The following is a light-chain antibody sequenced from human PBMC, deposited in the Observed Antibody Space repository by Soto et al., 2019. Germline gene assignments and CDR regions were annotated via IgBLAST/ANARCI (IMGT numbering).Light chain of an antibody. V-gene: IGKV3-20*01. CDR1: QSVRSNY. J-gene: IGKJ2*01. CDR2: GVF. CDR3: QHYDGSPRT. Sequence: ETVLTQSPGTVSLYPGERATLSCTTIQSVRSNYLSWYQQKPGQAPRLVVYGVFNRATGIPDRFSGSGSGTDFTLTISGLESDDSAVYYCQHYDGSPRTFGQGTKLEI.